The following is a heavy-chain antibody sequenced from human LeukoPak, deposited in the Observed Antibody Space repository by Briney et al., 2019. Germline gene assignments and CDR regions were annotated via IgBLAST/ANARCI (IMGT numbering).Heavy chain of an antibody. CDR1: GFTFSNSW. V-gene: IGHV3-15*01. D-gene: IGHD3-10*01. CDR2: IKSKTDGGTT. J-gene: IGHJ4*02. Sequence: GGSLRLSCAASGFTFSNSWMNWVRQAPGKGLEWVGRIKSKTDGGTTDYGAPVKGRFTISRDDSEDTLYLQMNSLKSEDTAVYYCTTYGSGNAYYWGQGALVTVSS. CDR3: TTYGSGNAYY.